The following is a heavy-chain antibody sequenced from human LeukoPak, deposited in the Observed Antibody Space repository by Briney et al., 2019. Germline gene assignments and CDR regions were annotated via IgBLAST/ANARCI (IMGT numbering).Heavy chain of an antibody. CDR1: GGSISISSYY. D-gene: IGHD2-15*01. V-gene: IGHV4-39*01. CDR2: IYYSGST. CDR3: ARSRYYCSGGSCHTGDFDY. Sequence: PSETLSLTCTVSGGSISISSYYWGWIRQPPGKGVEWIGSIYYSGSTYYKPSLKSRVTISVDTSKNQFSLKLSSVTAADTAVYYCARSRYYCSGGSCHTGDFDYWGQGTLVTVSS. J-gene: IGHJ4*02.